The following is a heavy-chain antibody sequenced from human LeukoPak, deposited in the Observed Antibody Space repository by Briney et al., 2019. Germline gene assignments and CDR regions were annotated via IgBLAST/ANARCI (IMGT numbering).Heavy chain of an antibody. J-gene: IGHJ4*02. V-gene: IGHV3-30*18. CDR3: AKPHFDY. CDR1: GFTFSSYG. CDR2: ISYDGSNK. Sequence: PGGSLRLSCAASGFTFSSYGMHWVRQAPGKGLEWVAFISYDGSNKYYADSVKGRFTISRDNSKNMLYLQMNSLRAEDTAVYYCAKPHFDYWGQGTLVTVSS.